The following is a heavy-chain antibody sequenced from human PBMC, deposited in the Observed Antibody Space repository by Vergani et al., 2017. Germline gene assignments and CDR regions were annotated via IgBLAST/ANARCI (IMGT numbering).Heavy chain of an antibody. Sequence: QVQLQESGPGLVKPSETLSLTCAVSGYSISSGYYWGWIRQPPGRGLEWIGSIYHSGNTYYNPSLKSRLTIAAETSKNQFSLKLNAVTAADAAVYYCARHKGQLVPGKYCYYYYMDGWGRATTASVSS. J-gene: IGHJ6*03. V-gene: IGHV4-38-2*01. CDR1: GYSISSGYY. CDR2: IYHSGNT. CDR3: ARHKGQLVPGKYCYYYYMDG. D-gene: IGHD3-10*01.